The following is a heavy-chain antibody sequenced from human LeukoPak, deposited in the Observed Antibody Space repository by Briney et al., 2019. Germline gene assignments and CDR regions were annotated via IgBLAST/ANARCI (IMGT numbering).Heavy chain of an antibody. CDR2: INPDRGDI. J-gene: IGHJ5*02. CDR1: GYTFTGYY. Sequence: RASVKVSCKAYGYTFTGYYIHCVRPAPGEGVGWMGWINPDRGDINYAQKFQDRVTLTRNTSISTAYMEVTNLRSDDTAVYYCARPNGEHYNLSDPWSEGTLLTVYS. V-gene: IGHV1-2*02. CDR3: ARPNGEHYNLSDP. D-gene: IGHD2-8*01.